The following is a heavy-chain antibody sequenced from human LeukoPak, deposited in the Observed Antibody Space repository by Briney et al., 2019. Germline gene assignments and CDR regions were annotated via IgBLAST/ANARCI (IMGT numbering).Heavy chain of an antibody. D-gene: IGHD3-22*01. V-gene: IGHV3-30*18. CDR3: AKAEDGGYYDSSGYMDFDY. CDR2: ISYDGSNK. J-gene: IGHJ4*02. Sequence: PGGSLRLSCAASGFTFSSYGMHWVRQAPGKGLEWVAVISYDGSNKYYADSVKGRFTISRDNSKNTLYLQMNSLRAEDTVVYYCAKAEDGGYYDSSGYMDFDYWGQGTLVTVSS. CDR1: GFTFSSYG.